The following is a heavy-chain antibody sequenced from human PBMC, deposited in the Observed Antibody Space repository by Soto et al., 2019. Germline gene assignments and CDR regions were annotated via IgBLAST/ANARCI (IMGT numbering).Heavy chain of an antibody. CDR1: GFDFNKYA. V-gene: IGHV3-23*01. CDR3: AKDSPSYTTSPFYFDS. D-gene: IGHD2-2*02. Sequence: GGSLRLSCAAFGFDFNKYAMTWVRQAPGKGLQWVSSITSNGDSTYYADSVKGRFTTSRDNSKNSLYLQMNSLRADDTAVFYCAKDSPSYTTSPFYFDSWGQGTLVTVSS. J-gene: IGHJ4*02. CDR2: ITSNGDST.